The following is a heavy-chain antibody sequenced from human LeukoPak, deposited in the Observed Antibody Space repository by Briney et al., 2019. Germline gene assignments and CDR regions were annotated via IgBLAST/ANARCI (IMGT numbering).Heavy chain of an antibody. CDR1: GFTFSSYA. CDR3: AKLRDSRTDFDY. Sequence: GGSLRLSCAASGFTFSSYAMSWVRQAPGKGLEWVSGINGSGDNTYYADSVKGRFTISRDNSKNTLYLQMNSLRAEDTAVYYCAKLRDSRTDFDYWGQGTLVTVSS. CDR2: INGSGDNT. D-gene: IGHD2-8*02. J-gene: IGHJ4*02. V-gene: IGHV3-23*01.